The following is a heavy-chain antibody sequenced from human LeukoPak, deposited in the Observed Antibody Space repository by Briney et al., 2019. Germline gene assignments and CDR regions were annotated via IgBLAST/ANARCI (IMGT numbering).Heavy chain of an antibody. CDR2: ISAYNGNT. V-gene: IGHV1-18*04. D-gene: IGHD3-16*02. CDR1: GYTFTSYG. CDR3: ARGTITFGGVIVKFDY. J-gene: IGHJ4*02. Sequence: ASVKVSCKASGYTFTSYGISWVRQAPGQVLEWMGWISAYNGNTNYAQKLQGRVTMTTDTSTSTAYMELRSLRSDDTAVYYCARGTITFGGVIVKFDYWGQGTLVTVSS.